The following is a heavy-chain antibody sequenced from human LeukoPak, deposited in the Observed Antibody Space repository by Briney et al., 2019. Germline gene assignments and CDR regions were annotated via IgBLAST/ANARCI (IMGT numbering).Heavy chain of an antibody. CDR3: ARDGAARLYYYGMDV. CDR1: GYTFTSYG. J-gene: IGHJ6*02. V-gene: IGHV1-18*01. D-gene: IGHD6-6*01. CDR2: ISAYNGNT. Sequence: ASVTVSCKASGYTFTSYGISWVRQAPGQGLEWMGWISAYNGNTNYAQKLQGRVTMTTDTSTSTAYMELRSLISDDTAVYYCARDGAARLYYYGMDVWGQGTTVTVSS.